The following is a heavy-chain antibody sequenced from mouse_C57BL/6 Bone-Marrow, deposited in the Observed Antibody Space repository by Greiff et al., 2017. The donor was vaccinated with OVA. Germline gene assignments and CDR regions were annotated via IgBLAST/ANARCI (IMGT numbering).Heavy chain of an antibody. V-gene: IGHV1-81*01. CDR3: ATDGCSFAY. J-gene: IGHJ3*01. Sequence: QVQLQQSGAELARPGASVKLSCKASGYTFTSYGISWVKQRTGQGLEWIGEIYPSSGNTYYNEKFKGKATLTADKSSSTAYMELRSLTSEDSAVSFCATDGCSFAYWGQGTLVTVSA. CDR2: IYPSSGNT. CDR1: GYTFTSYG.